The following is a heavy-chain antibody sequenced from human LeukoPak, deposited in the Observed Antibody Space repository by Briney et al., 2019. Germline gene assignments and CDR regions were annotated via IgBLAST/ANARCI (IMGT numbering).Heavy chain of an antibody. J-gene: IGHJ4*02. CDR3: ARGVRYFIVAAGPYFDY. Sequence: PSETLSLTCTVSGGSSSSYLWSWIRQPAGRGLEWIGVIYTTGATNYNPSLKSRVTMSVDTSKNQFSLKLSSVTAADTAFYYCARGVRYFIVAAGPYFDYWGQGTLVTVSS. D-gene: IGHD6-13*01. CDR1: GGSSSSYL. CDR2: IYTTGAT. V-gene: IGHV4-4*07.